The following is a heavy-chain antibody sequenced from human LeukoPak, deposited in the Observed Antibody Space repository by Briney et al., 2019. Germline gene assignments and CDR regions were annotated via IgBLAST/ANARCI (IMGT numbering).Heavy chain of an antibody. CDR1: GGSISSSSYY. V-gene: IGHV4-39*01. D-gene: IGHD3-10*02. CDR3: ARRRTMFGYFAGEFDY. CDR2: VYYSGST. Sequence: PSETLSLTCTVSGGSISSSSYYWGWIRQPPGKGLEWIGSVYYSGSTNNNPSLKSRVTISVDTSKNQFSLKLSSVTAADTAVYYCARRRTMFGYFAGEFDYWGQGTLVTVSS. J-gene: IGHJ4*02.